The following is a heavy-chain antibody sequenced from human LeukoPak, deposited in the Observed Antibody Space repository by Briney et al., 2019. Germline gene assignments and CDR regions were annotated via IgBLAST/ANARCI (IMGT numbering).Heavy chain of an antibody. J-gene: IGHJ4*02. CDR2: IIPILGIA. CDR1: GGTFSSYA. CDR3: ARADIFGVVIGHYFDY. V-gene: IGHV1-69*04. D-gene: IGHD3-3*01. Sequence: SVKVSCKASGGTFSSYAISWVRQAPGQGLEWMGRIIPILGIANYAQKFQGRVTITADKSTSTAYMELSSLSAEDTAVYYCARADIFGVVIGHYFDYWGQGTLVTVSS.